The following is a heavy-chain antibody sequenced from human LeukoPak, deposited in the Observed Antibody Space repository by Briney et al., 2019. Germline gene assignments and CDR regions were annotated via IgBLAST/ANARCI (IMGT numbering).Heavy chain of an antibody. CDR1: GITFSGYG. Sequence: GGSLRLFCAASGITFSGYGMHWVRQATGQGLEFLTVIWYEGTNQHYADSVKGRFTISRDNSKNTMFLQMNSLRADDTAVFFFFKQKTAYDILTGYWTVDYWGQGTLVTVSS. D-gene: IGHD3-9*01. CDR3: FKQKTAYDILTGYWTVDY. J-gene: IGHJ4*02. V-gene: IGHV3-33*01. CDR2: IWYEGTNQ.